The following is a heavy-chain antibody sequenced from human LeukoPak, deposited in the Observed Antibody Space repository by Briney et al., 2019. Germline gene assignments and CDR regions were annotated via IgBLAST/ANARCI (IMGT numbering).Heavy chain of an antibody. CDR2: ISFDGSNS. Sequence: GRSLKLSCAASGFIFSSYAMHWVRQAPGKGLEWVAVISFDGSNSYYADSVKGRFTISRDNSKSTLYLQMNSLRGEDTAIYHCAKDLSQSSTSWDYWGQGTLVTVSS. J-gene: IGHJ4*02. V-gene: IGHV3-30*18. CDR1: GFIFSSYA. CDR3: AKDLSQSSTSWDY. D-gene: IGHD2-2*01.